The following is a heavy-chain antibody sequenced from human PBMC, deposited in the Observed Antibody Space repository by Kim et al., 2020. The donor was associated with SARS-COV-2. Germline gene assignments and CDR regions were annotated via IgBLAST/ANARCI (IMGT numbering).Heavy chain of an antibody. V-gene: IGHV3-48*02. J-gene: IGHJ4*02. CDR1: GFIFSSCS. CDR2: ISSGGNSI. CDR3: ATKGNVGSGWHY. Sequence: GGSLRLSCAASGFIFSSCSMNWVRQAPGKGLEWVSYISSGGNSIYYADSVKGRFTISRDNAKNSLYLQMNSLRDEDTAVYYCATKGNVGSGWHYWGQGTLVTVSS. D-gene: IGHD6-19*01.